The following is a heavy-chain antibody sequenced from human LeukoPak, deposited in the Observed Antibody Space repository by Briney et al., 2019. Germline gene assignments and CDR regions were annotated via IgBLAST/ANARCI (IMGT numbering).Heavy chain of an antibody. CDR1: GYTFTGHY. Sequence: GASVKVSCKASGYTFTGHYMHWVRQAPGQGLEWMGWINPNSGGTNYAQKFQGRVTMTRDTSISTAYMELNRLRSDDTAVYYCARSDTTMVRGVITPLGYWGQGTLVTVSS. V-gene: IGHV1-2*02. J-gene: IGHJ4*02. CDR3: ARSDTTMVRGVITPLGY. CDR2: INPNSGGT. D-gene: IGHD3-10*01.